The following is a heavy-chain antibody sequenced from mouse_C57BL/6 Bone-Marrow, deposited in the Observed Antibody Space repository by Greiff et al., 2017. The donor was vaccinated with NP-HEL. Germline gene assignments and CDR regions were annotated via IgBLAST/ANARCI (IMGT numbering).Heavy chain of an antibody. CDR1: GFNIKDDY. Sequence: EVQLQQSGAELVRPGASVKLSCTASGFNIKDDYMHWVKQRPEQGLEWIGWIDPENGDTEYASKFQGKATITADTSSNTAYLQLSSLTSEDTAVYCCTTDCYYAWFAYWGQGTLVTVSA. J-gene: IGHJ3*01. V-gene: IGHV14-4*01. CDR2: IDPENGDT. CDR3: TTDCYYAWFAY. D-gene: IGHD2-3*01.